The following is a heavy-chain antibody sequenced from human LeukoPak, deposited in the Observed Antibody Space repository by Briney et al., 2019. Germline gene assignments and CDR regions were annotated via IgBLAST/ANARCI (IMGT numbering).Heavy chain of an antibody. CDR2: INPSGGTT. D-gene: IGHD3-22*01. CDR1: GYTFTSYY. Sequence: ASVKVSCKASGYTFTSYYIHWVRQAPGRGLEWMGIINPSGGTTSYAQKFQGRVTMSRDTSTSTVYMELSSLRSEDTAVYYCAREGLNSSGYYPYFDYWGQGTLVTVSS. J-gene: IGHJ4*02. CDR3: AREGLNSSGYYPYFDY. V-gene: IGHV1-46*01.